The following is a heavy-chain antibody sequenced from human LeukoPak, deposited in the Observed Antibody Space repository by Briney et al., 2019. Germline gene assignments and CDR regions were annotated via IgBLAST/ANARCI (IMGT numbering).Heavy chain of an antibody. D-gene: IGHD3-22*01. CDR2: IYWNDDK. CDR1: GFSLSTSGVG. J-gene: IGHJ4*02. Sequence: SGPTLVKPPQTLTLTCTFSGFSLSTSGVGVGWIRQPPGKALEWLPLIYWNDDKRYSPSLKSRLTITKDTSKNQVVLTMTNMDPVDTATYYCAHSEFYYDSSGYPHFDYWGQGTLVTVSS. V-gene: IGHV2-5*01. CDR3: AHSEFYYDSSGYPHFDY.